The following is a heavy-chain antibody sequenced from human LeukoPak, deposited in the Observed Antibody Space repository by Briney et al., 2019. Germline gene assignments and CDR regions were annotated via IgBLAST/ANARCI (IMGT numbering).Heavy chain of an antibody. J-gene: IGHJ4*02. CDR1: GYTFTDYY. Sequence: ASVKVSCXTSGYTFTDYYIHWVRQAPGQGLEWMGWIVPNSGGTNYAQRFQGRVTMTRDTSISTAYMELTRLRYDDTAVYYCATLGGTSFDYWGQGTLVTVSS. CDR2: IVPNSGGT. CDR3: ATLGGTSFDY. V-gene: IGHV1-2*02. D-gene: IGHD1-1*01.